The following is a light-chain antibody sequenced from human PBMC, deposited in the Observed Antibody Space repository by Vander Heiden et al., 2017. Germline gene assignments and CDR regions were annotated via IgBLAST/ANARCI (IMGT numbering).Light chain of an antibody. CDR2: AAS. V-gene: IGKV1-39*01. Sequence: DIQLTQSPSSLSASIGDRVTLTCRASQSINNYLNWYQQKPGKAPRLLIYAASTLQSGFPSRFSGSGSGTDFTLIINSLQPEDFATYYCQQSHNTPRTFGQGTKVDIK. CDR3: QQSHNTPRT. J-gene: IGKJ1*01. CDR1: QSINNY.